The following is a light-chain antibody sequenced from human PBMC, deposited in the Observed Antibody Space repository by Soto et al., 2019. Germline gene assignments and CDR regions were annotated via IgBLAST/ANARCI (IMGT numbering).Light chain of an antibody. V-gene: IGLV2-14*03. Sequence: QSALAQPAPVSGSPGQSITIYCIGTGSDIGGYNYVSWYQQRPGKAPTLMIYDVWARPLGVSHRFSGSKSGNTASLTISGLQGDDGADYYCSSYTADMTYVFGTGTKV. CDR3: SSYTADMTYV. CDR1: GSDIGGYNY. CDR2: DVW. J-gene: IGLJ1*01.